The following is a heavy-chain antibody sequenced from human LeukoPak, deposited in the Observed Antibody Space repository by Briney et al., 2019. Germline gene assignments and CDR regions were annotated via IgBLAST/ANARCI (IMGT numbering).Heavy chain of an antibody. J-gene: IGHJ4*02. CDR1: GFPFSSYV. CDR2: INHNGEII. Sequence: GGSLRLSCAASGFPFSSYVMSWVRQAPGKGLEWVSYINHNGEIIYYPGFVKGRFTISRDNAKNSLYLQMNSLRDEDTAVYYCARDNDWAFDYWGQGTLVTVSS. V-gene: IGHV3-48*02. CDR3: ARDNDWAFDY. D-gene: IGHD3-9*01.